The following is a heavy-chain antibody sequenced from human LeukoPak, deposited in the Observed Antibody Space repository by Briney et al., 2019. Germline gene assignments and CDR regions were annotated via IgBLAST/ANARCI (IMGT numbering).Heavy chain of an antibody. D-gene: IGHD3-3*01. CDR1: GGSVTSTSW. CDR2: VHLDGRT. Sequence: PSETLSLTCGVSGGSVTSTSWWTWVRQPPGKGLEWIGEVHLDGRTNYNPSLKSRLTMSVDLSENHISLKLTSVTAADTAVYYCAREGGFYRPLDYSGQGTLVTVSS. CDR3: AREGGFYRPLDY. J-gene: IGHJ4*02. V-gene: IGHV4-4*02.